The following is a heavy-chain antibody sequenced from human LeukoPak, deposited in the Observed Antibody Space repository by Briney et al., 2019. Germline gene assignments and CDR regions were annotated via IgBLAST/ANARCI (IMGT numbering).Heavy chain of an antibody. CDR2: ISAYNGNT. CDR1: GYTFTGYY. V-gene: IGHV1-18*04. CDR3: ARDGQLGIVLGVGYFDY. Sequence: ASVKVSCKASGYTFTGYYMHWVRQAPGQGLEWMGWISAYNGNTNYAQKLQGRVTMTTDTSTSTAYMELRSLRSDDTAVYYCARDGQLGIVLGVGYFDYWGQGTLVTVSS. D-gene: IGHD7-27*01. J-gene: IGHJ4*02.